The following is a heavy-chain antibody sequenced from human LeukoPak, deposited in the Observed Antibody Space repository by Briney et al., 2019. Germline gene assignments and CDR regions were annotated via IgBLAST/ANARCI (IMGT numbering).Heavy chain of an antibody. CDR1: GYTFTGYY. D-gene: IGHD2-15*01. Sequence: ASVKVSCKASGYTFTGYYMHWVRQAPGQGLEWMGWINPNSGGTNYAQKFQGWVTMTRDTSISTAYMELSRLRSDDTAVYYCARPSDCSGGSCYSDYGMDVWGQGTTVTVSS. CDR2: INPNSGGT. V-gene: IGHV1-2*04. CDR3: ARPSDCSGGSCYSDYGMDV. J-gene: IGHJ6*02.